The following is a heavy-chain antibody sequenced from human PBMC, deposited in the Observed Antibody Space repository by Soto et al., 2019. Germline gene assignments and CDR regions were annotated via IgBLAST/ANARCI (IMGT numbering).Heavy chain of an antibody. CDR3: ARDQVLERRVHYYYYGMDV. CDR2: IIPIFGTA. V-gene: IGHV1-69*13. J-gene: IGHJ6*02. Sequence: GASVKVSCKASGGTFSSYAISWVRQAPGQGLEWMGGIIPIFGTANYAQKFQGRVTITADESTSTAYMELSSLRSEDTAVYYCARDQVLERRVHYYYYGMDVWGQGTTVTVSS. D-gene: IGHD1-1*01. CDR1: GGTFSSYA.